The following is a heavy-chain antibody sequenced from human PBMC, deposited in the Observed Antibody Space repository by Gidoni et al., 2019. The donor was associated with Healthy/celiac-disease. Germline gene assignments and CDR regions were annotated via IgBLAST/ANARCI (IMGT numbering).Heavy chain of an antibody. V-gene: IGHV1-3*01. J-gene: IGHJ3*02. CDR3: ARLWELGAFDI. D-gene: IGHD1-26*01. Sequence: GWINAGNGNTKYSQKFQGRVTITRDTSASTAYMELSSLRSEDTAVYYCARLWELGAFDIWGQGTMVTVSS. CDR2: INAGNGNT.